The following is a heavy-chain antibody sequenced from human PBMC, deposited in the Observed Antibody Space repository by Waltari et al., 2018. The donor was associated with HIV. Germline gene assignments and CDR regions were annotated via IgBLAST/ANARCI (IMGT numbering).Heavy chain of an antibody. CDR1: GFTVSSSY. D-gene: IGHD3-22*01. V-gene: IGHV3-53*02. CDR2: SYSSGST. Sequence: EVQLVETGGGLIQPGGSLRLSCAVSGFTVSSSYMSWVRQAPGKGLEWVSVSYSSGSTNYADSVKGRFTISRDNSKKTLYLQMNSLRAEDMAIYYCASRYYYDSSGYSDIWGQGTMVTVSS. CDR3: ASRYYYDSSGYSDI. J-gene: IGHJ3*02.